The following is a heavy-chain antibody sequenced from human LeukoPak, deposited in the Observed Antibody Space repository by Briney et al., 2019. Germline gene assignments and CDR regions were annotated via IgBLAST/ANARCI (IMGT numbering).Heavy chain of an antibody. J-gene: IGHJ4*02. Sequence: GGSLRLSCAASGFAFSDYAMTWVRLAPGKGLEWVSSISSSDGSTYSADSVKGRFIISRDNSENTLYLQMNSLRAEDTAVYYCAKREEWELSYWGQGTLVTVS. CDR1: GFAFSDYA. V-gene: IGHV3-23*01. D-gene: IGHD1-26*01. CDR2: ISSSDGST. CDR3: AKREEWELSY.